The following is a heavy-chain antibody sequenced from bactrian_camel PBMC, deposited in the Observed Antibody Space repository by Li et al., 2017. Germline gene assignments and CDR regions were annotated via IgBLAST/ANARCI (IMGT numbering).Heavy chain of an antibody. CDR2: IDTGGYMT. J-gene: IGHJ6*01. V-gene: IGHV3S31*01. Sequence: VQLVESGGGSVQPGGSLRLSCAASGFTFSRVAMSWVRQAPGKGLEWVSAIDTGGYMTYYADSVKGRFTISRDNVKNTLYLQLNSLKTEDTAMYYCAEVAEGVASVLSPVGYWGQGTQVTVS. CDR1: GFTFSRVA. D-gene: IGHD6*01. CDR3: AEVAEGVASVLSPVGY.